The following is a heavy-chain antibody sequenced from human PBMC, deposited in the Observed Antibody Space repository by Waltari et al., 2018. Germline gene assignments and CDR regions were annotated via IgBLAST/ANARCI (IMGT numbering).Heavy chain of an antibody. Sequence: VQLQESGPGLVKPSETLSLRCNVSGDSIRSHFWSWIRQAPGKGLEWIGHMYFSGTKDYNPSLKSRVAISIDTSKNHFSRNLRSVTAADTAIYYCARRPRGSVIIGAFDIWGQGTQVTVSS. V-gene: IGHV4-59*11. CDR3: ARRPRGSVIIGAFDI. CDR2: MYFSGTK. D-gene: IGHD3-22*01. J-gene: IGHJ3*02. CDR1: GDSIRSHF.